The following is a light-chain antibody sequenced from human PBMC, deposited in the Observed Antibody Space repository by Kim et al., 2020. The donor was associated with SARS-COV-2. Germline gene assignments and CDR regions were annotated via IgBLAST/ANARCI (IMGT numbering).Light chain of an antibody. CDR1: SSDVGGYNY. CDR3: SSYTSSSTGV. V-gene: IGLV2-14*03. CDR2: DVS. J-gene: IGLJ3*02. Sequence: GQSITISCTGTSSDVGGYNYVSWYQQHPGKAPKLMIYDVSKRPSGVSNRFSGSKSGNAASLTISGLQAEDEADYYCSSYTSSSTGVFGGGTQLTVL.